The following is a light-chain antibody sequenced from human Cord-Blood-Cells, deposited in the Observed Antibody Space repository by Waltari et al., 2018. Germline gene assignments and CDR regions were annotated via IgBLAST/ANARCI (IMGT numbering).Light chain of an antibody. CDR3: QQSYSTPS. Sequence: DIQMTQSPSSLPASVGERVTITCRASQSISSYLNWYQQKPGKAPKLLIYAASSLQSGVPSRFSGSGSGTDFTLTISSLQPEDFATYYCQQSYSTPSFGPGTKVDIK. V-gene: IGKV1-39*01. CDR1: QSISSY. J-gene: IGKJ3*01. CDR2: AAS.